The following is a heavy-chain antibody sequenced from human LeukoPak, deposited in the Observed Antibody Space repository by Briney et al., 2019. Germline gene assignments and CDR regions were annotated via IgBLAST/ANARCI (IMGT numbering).Heavy chain of an antibody. CDR3: AKTPAGSGGFDY. CDR1: GGSISNYY. CDR2: IYYSGST. D-gene: IGHD2-15*01. Sequence: PSETLSLTCTVSGGSISNYYWSRIRQPPGKGLEWIGYIYYSGSTNYNPSLKSRVSISIDTSKNRFSLRLSSVTAADTAVYYCAKTPAGSGGFDYWGQGTLVTVSS. V-gene: IGHV4-59*01. J-gene: IGHJ4*02.